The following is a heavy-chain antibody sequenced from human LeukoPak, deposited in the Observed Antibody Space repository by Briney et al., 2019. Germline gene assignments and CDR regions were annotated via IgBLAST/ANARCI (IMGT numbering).Heavy chain of an antibody. J-gene: IGHJ6*04. CDR1: GYTFTSYD. CDR3: ARRGLFSRGMDV. CDR2: MNPNSGNT. Sequence: ASVKVSCKASGYTFTSYDINWVRQATGQGLEWMGWMNPNSGNTGYAQKFQGRVTMTRNTSISTAYMELSSLRSEDTAVYYCARRGLFSRGMDVWGKGTTVTVSS. V-gene: IGHV1-8*01.